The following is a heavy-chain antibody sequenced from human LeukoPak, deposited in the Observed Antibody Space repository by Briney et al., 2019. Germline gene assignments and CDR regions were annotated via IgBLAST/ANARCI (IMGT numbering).Heavy chain of an antibody. CDR3: ARYPSAGWFAP. J-gene: IGHJ5*02. Sequence: SETLSLTCTVSGGSIISGSYYWSWIRQPAGKGLEWIGRISSSGNTTYNPSLKSRVTISIATSKNQFSLKLRSVTAADTAVYYCARYPSAGWFAPWGQGPLVTVSS. CDR2: ISSSGNT. CDR1: GGSIISGSYY. V-gene: IGHV4-61*02.